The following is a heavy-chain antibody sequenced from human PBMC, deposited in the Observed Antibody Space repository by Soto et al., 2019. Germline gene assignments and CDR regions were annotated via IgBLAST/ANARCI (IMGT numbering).Heavy chain of an antibody. V-gene: IGHV4-59*01. CDR3: ARGGGSYLPFDY. CDR1: GGSISSYY. J-gene: IGHJ4*02. D-gene: IGHD1-26*01. Sequence: SETLSLTCTVSGGSISSYYWSWIRQPPGKGLEWIGYIYYSGSTNYNPSLKSRVTISVDTSKNQFSLKLSSVTAADTAVYYCARGGGSYLPFDYRGQGTLVTVSS. CDR2: IYYSGST.